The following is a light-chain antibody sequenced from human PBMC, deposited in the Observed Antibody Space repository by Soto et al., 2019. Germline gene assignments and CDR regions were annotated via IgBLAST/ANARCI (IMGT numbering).Light chain of an antibody. V-gene: IGKV1-39*01. Sequence: DIQMTQSPSSLSASVGDRVTITCRASQSISSYLNWHQQKPGKAPKLLIYAASSLQSGVPSRFSGSGSGTDLTVTVSSLQPEDFATYYCQQSYRTQYTLGQGTNVHIK. CDR1: QSISSY. J-gene: IGKJ2*01. CDR2: AAS. CDR3: QQSYRTQYT.